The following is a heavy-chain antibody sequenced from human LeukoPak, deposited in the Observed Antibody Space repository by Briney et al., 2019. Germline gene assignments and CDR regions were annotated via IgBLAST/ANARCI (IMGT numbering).Heavy chain of an antibody. J-gene: IGHJ4*02. CDR3: ARARDSSGYYYGDY. CDR2: IYYSGSS. V-gene: IGHV4-39*01. D-gene: IGHD3-22*01. Sequence: SETLSLTCTVSGGSIRSSSYFWGWIRQPPGKGLEWIGNIYYSGSSYYSPSLKSRVTISVDTSKNQFSLKMSSVTAADTAVYYCARARDSSGYYYGDYWGQGTLVTVSS. CDR1: GGSIRSSSYF.